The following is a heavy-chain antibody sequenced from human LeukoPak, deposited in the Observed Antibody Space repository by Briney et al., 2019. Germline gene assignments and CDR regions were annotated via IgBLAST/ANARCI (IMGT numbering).Heavy chain of an antibody. CDR2: IYYRVTS. CDR1: GDSISTYY. V-gene: IGHV4-59*01. Sequence: SETLSLTCTVSGDSISTYYWSWIRQPPGKGLEWIGYIYYRVTSDYNPSLKSRVTMSVDMSTRQISLKLSSVTAADTAVYYCARSGGSTGGQGTLVTVSS. CDR3: ARSGGST. J-gene: IGHJ4*02. D-gene: IGHD2-2*01.